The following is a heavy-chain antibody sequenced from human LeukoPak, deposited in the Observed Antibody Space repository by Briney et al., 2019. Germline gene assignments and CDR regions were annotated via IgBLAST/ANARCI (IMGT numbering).Heavy chain of an antibody. Sequence: KVSCKASGGTFSSYAISWVGQAPGQGLEWMGGIIPIFGTANYAQKFQGRVTITTDESTSTAYMELSSLRSEDTAVYYCATQSRGIAARLGYYYYYMDVWGKGTTVTVSS. CDR3: ATQSRGIAARLGYYYYYMDV. J-gene: IGHJ6*03. CDR1: GGTFSSYA. D-gene: IGHD6-6*01. V-gene: IGHV1-69*05. CDR2: IIPIFGTA.